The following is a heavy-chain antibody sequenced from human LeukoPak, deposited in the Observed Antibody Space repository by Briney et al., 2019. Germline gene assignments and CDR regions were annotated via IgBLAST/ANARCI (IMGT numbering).Heavy chain of an antibody. CDR2: ISSSSSTI. J-gene: IGHJ4*02. CDR1: GFTVSSNS. D-gene: IGHD6-6*01. V-gene: IGHV3-48*01. CDR3: ARGSPGSSASWLDY. Sequence: PGGSLRLSCTVSGFTVSSNSMSWVRQAPGKGLEWVSYISSSSSTIYYADSVKGRFTISRDNAKNSLYLQMNSLRAEDTAVYYCARGSPGSSASWLDYWGQGTLVTVSS.